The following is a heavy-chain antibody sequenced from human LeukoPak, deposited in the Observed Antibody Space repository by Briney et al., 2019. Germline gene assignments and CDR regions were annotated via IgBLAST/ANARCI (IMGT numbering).Heavy chain of an antibody. Sequence: ASVKVSCKASGYTFTGYYIHWVRQAPGQGLEWMGWINPKRGGANYTQKFQGRVTMTRDTSINTAYMELSSLRYDDTALYHCARSPIAVLPAAIMSLRAPSDYWGQGTLVTVSS. J-gene: IGHJ4*02. CDR3: ARSPIAVLPAAIMSLRAPSDY. CDR1: GYTFTGYY. CDR2: INPKRGGA. D-gene: IGHD2-2*02. V-gene: IGHV1-2*02.